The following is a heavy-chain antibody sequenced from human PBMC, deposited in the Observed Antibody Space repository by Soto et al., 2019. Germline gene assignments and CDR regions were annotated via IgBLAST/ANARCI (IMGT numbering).Heavy chain of an antibody. CDR2: ISYDGSNK. J-gene: IGHJ4*02. D-gene: IGHD1-20*01. Sequence: GGSLRLSCAASGFTFSSYAMHWVRQAPGKGLEWVAVISYDGSNKYYADSVKGRFTISRDNSKNTLYLQMNSLRAEDTAVYYCARDQSGYNWDFDYWGQGTLVTVSS. CDR3: ARDQSGYNWDFDY. V-gene: IGHV3-30-3*01. CDR1: GFTFSSYA.